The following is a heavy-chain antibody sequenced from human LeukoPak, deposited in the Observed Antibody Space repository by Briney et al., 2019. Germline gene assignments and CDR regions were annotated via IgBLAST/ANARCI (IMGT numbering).Heavy chain of an antibody. Sequence: SETLSLTCTVSDGSITNYDWSWVRQPPGKGLEFIGHVHYSGTANYNPSLRSRVTISIDTSKNQFSLKLTSVTAADTALYYCVRVHSHTLWYFDLWGRGTLVTVSS. CDR1: DGSITNYD. J-gene: IGHJ2*01. CDR3: VRVHSHTLWYFDL. V-gene: IGHV4-59*01. CDR2: VHYSGTA. D-gene: IGHD5-18*01.